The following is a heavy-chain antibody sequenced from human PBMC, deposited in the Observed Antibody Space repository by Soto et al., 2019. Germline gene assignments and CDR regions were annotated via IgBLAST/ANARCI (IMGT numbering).Heavy chain of an antibody. V-gene: IGHV3-48*02. Sequence: EVQLVESGGGLVQPGGSLRLSCAASGFTFSSYSMNWVRQAPGKGLEWVSSISSSSSTIYYADSVKGRFTISRDNAKNSLYLQMNSLRDEDTAVYYCARDTQDDFWSGYYRDYWGQGTLVTVSS. D-gene: IGHD3-3*01. J-gene: IGHJ4*02. CDR3: ARDTQDDFWSGYYRDY. CDR2: ISSSSSTI. CDR1: GFTFSSYS.